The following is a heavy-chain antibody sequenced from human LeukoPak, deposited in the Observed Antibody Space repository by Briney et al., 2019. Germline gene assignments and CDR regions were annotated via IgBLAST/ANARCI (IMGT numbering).Heavy chain of an antibody. V-gene: IGHV1-69*13. J-gene: IGHJ4*02. CDR1: VGTFSRYA. D-gene: IGHD1-26*01. Sequence: GASVKVSCKASVGTFSRYAIRWVRQAPGQGLEWMGGIIPIFGTANYAQKFQGRVTITADESTSTAYMELSSLRSEDTAVYYCASSSGSYRVPGKFDYWGQGTLVTVSS. CDR3: ASSSGSYRVPGKFDY. CDR2: IIPIFGTA.